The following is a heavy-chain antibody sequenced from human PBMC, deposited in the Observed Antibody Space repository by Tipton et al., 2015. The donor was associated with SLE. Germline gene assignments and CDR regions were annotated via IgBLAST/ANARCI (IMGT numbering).Heavy chain of an antibody. J-gene: IGHJ6*02. V-gene: IGHV1-18*01. CDR3: AMRVVSLYYYGIHV. CDR2: ISAYNGNT. CDR1: GYTFTSYG. D-gene: IGHD3-3*01. Sequence: QVQLVQSGPEVKKPGASVKVSCKASGYTFTSYGISWVRQAPGQGLEWMGWISAYNGNTNYAQKLQGRVTMTTDTSTSTAYMGLRTLASADTSVYYCAMRVVSLYYYGIHVWVQGTTVAVSS.